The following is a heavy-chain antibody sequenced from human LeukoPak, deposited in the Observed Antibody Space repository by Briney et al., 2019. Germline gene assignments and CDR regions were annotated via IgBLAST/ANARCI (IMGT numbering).Heavy chain of an antibody. CDR3: AREIKVLRSYYFDY. D-gene: IGHD3-3*01. CDR1: GGSISSGSYY. J-gene: IGHJ4*02. V-gene: IGHV4-61*02. Sequence: SETLSLTCTVSGGSISSGSYYWSWIRQPAGKGLEWIGRIYTSGSTNYNPSLKSRFIISVDTSKNQFSLKLSSVTAADTAVYYCAREIKVLRSYYFDYWGQGTLVTVSS. CDR2: IYTSGST.